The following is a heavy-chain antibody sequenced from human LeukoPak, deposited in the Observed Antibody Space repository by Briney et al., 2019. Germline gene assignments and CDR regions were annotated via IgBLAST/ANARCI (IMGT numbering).Heavy chain of an antibody. J-gene: IGHJ4*02. CDR1: GFTFSSYG. D-gene: IGHD3-3*01. Sequence: GGSLRLSCAASGFTFSSYGMHWVRRAPGKGLEWVAFIRYDGSNKYYADSVKGRFTISRDNSKNTLYLQMNSLRAEDTAVYYCAKGTESITIFGVVTGIDYWGQGTLVTVSS. V-gene: IGHV3-30*02. CDR2: IRYDGSNK. CDR3: AKGTESITIFGVVTGIDY.